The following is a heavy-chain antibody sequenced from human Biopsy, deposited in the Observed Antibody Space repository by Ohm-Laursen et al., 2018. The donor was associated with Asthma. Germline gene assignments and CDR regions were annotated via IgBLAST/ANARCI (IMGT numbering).Heavy chain of an antibody. CDR2: ISYDGRNT. CDR3: ARGGLHYYEYYGMDV. CDR1: GFTFDNFT. J-gene: IGHJ6*02. Sequence: SLRLSCAAAGFTFDNFTMHWVRQAPGKGLEWVTIISYDGRNTYYADSVEGRFTISRDNSKNTLFLQMSSLRPEDTAVYYCARGGLHYYEYYGMDVWGQGTTVTVSS. V-gene: IGHV3-30*04. D-gene: IGHD2-21*02.